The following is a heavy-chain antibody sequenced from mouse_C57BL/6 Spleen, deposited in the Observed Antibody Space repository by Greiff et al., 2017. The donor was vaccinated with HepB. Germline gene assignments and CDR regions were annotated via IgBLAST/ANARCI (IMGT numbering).Heavy chain of an antibody. CDR3: ARWTAVYDD. CDR2: IDPSDSYT. Sequence: VQLQQSGAELVMPGASVKLSCKASGYTFTSYWMHWVKQRPGQGLEWIGEIDPSDSYTNYNQKFKGKSTLTVDKSSSTAYMQLSSLTSEDSAVYYCARWTAVYDDWGQGTTLTVSS. J-gene: IGHJ2*01. V-gene: IGHV1-69*01. D-gene: IGHD3-3*01. CDR1: GYTFTSYW.